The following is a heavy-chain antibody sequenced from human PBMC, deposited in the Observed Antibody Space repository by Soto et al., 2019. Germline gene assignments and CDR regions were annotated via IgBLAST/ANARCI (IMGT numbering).Heavy chain of an antibody. J-gene: IGHJ4*02. Sequence: GSSLKISCKVSVYSFTSYWIGLVRQMPGKGLEWMGIIYPGDSDTRYSPSFQGQVTISADKSISTAYLQWSSLKASDTAMYYCARHPVYSSGHSADYWGQGTLVTVCS. V-gene: IGHV5-51*01. CDR1: VYSFTSYW. CDR3: ARHPVYSSGHSADY. D-gene: IGHD6-19*01. CDR2: IYPGDSDT.